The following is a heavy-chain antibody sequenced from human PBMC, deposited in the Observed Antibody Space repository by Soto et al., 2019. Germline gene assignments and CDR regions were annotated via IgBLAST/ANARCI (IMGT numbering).Heavy chain of an antibody. Sequence: QEQLVQSGAEVKKPGSSVKVSCKASGGLFSSYAISWVRQAPGQGLEWMGGIIPVFDTAYYAQNFQGRVTITADESTNTAYMELSSLRSEDTAMYYCARGDSGYVWFHEFWGQGTLVTVSS. CDR1: GGLFSSYA. D-gene: IGHD3-22*01. V-gene: IGHV1-69*01. CDR3: ARGDSGYVWFHEF. J-gene: IGHJ4*02. CDR2: IIPVFDTA.